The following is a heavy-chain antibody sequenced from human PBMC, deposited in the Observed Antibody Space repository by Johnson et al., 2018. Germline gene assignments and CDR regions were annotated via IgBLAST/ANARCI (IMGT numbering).Heavy chain of an antibody. CDR1: GGSISGSSYY. CDR2: IYYRGST. J-gene: IGHJ6*02. Sequence: QLQEWGPGLVKPSETLSLRCTVSGGSISGSSYYWGWIRQPPGKGLEWIGSIYYRGSTYYNPSLKSRVTISVDTSKNQFPRKLRSVTAADTAVYYCAKGGYCSSTRCYYYYYGMDVWGQGTTVTVSS. V-gene: IGHV4-39*06. CDR3: AKGGYCSSTRCYYYYYGMDV. D-gene: IGHD2-2*01.